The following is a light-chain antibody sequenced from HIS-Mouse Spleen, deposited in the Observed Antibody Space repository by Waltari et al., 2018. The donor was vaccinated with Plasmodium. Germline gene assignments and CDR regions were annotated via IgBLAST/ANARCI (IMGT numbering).Light chain of an antibody. Sequence: QSALTQPASVSGSPGQSITISCTGTSSDGGGYNYVSWYQQHPGKAPKLMIYDVINRPSGVSKRFSGSKSGNTAALTISWLQAEDEADYYCSSYTSSSTLVFGGGTKLTVL. CDR1: SSDGGGYNY. CDR2: DVI. J-gene: IGLJ2*01. V-gene: IGLV2-14*03. CDR3: SSYTSSSTLV.